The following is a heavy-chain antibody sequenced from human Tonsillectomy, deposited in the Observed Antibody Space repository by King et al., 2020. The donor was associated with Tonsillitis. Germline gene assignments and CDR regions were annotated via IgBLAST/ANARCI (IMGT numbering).Heavy chain of an antibody. V-gene: IGHV4-4*02. CDR3: ARIGYSCALDY. J-gene: IGHJ4*02. CDR1: GGSISNTNW. CDR2: IYHSGDS. D-gene: IGHD5-18*01. Sequence: QLQESGPGLVKPSGTLSLTCAVSGGSISNTNWWSWVRQPPGKGLEWIGEIYHSGDSYYNPSLKSRVTVSIDESKNQFSLNLSSVTAADTAVYYCARIGYSCALDYWGQGTLVTVSS.